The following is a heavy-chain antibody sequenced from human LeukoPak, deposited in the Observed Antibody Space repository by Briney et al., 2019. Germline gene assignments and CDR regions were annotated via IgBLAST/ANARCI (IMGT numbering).Heavy chain of an antibody. V-gene: IGHV1-18*01. D-gene: IGHD6-6*01. CDR3: ARPRIAGSYDY. Sequence: ASVKVSCEASGYTFTSYGISWVRQAPGQGLEWMGWISAYNGNTNYAQKLQGRVTMTTDTSTSTAYMELRSLTSDDTAVYYCARPRIAGSYDYWGQGTLVTVSS. CDR1: GYTFTSYG. J-gene: IGHJ4*02. CDR2: ISAYNGNT.